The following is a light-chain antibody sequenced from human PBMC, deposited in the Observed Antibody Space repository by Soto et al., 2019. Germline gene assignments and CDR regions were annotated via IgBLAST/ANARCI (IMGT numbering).Light chain of an antibody. CDR1: SSDIGDYRY. J-gene: IGLJ2*01. CDR2: AVS. V-gene: IGLV2-14*01. CDR3: FSYTRSTTLV. Sequence: QSVLTQPASVSGSPGQSITISCTGTSSDIGDYRYVSWYQQHPGKAPKLMIYAVSDRPAGVSNRFSGSKSGNTASLTISGLQAEDESDYSCFSYTRSTTLVFGGGTKLTV.